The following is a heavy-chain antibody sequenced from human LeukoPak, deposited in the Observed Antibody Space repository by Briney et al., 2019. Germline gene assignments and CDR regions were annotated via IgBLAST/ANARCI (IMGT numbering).Heavy chain of an antibody. CDR1: GFTFSSYG. J-gene: IGHJ4*02. D-gene: IGHD6-13*01. Sequence: GRSLRLSCAASGFTFSSYGMHWVRQAPGKGLEGVAVIWYDGSNKYYADSVKGRFTISRDNSKNTLYPQMNSLRAEDTAVYYCARGVNIAAAGTMVYWGQGTLVTVSS. CDR2: IWYDGSNK. CDR3: ARGVNIAAAGTMVY. V-gene: IGHV3-33*01.